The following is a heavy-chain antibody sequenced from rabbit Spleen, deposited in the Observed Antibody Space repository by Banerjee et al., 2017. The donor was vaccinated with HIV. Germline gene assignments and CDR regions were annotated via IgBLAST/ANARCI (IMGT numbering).Heavy chain of an antibody. J-gene: IGHJ3*01. D-gene: IGHD4-1*01. CDR3: ARDLTDAIGWNFGW. Sequence: QSLEESGGGLVKPGASLTLTCKASGFSFNDGYDMCWVRQAPGKGLEWVACAYAGSSGSTYSSTWAKGRFTISKTSSTTVTLQMTSLTAADTATYFCARDLTDAIGWNFGWWGQGTLVTVS. V-gene: IGHV1S40*01. CDR1: GFSFNDGYD. CDR2: AYAGSSGST.